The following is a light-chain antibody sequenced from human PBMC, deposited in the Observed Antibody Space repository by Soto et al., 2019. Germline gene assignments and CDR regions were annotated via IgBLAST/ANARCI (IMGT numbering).Light chain of an antibody. CDR3: QQRSDWPPIT. CDR1: QSVSSF. J-gene: IGKJ5*01. CDR2: DAS. Sequence: EIVLTQSPATLSLSPGERATLSCRASQSVSSFLAWYQQKPGQAPRLLIYDASNRATGIPARFRASGSGTDFTLTFSSLEPEDFAVYYCQQRSDWPPITFGQGTRLEIK. V-gene: IGKV3-11*01.